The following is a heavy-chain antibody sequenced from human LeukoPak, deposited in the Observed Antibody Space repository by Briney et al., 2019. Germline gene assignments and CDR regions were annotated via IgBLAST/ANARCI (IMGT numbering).Heavy chain of an antibody. CDR2: MFTSGST. Sequence: SETLSLTCSVSGDSITGFYWTWIRQSAGKGLEWIGRMFTSGSTKYSPSFESRVTMSRDASKNQFSLRLNSVTAADTAIYYCARIYSRGWSLDSWGPGTLVTVSS. CDR3: ARIYSRGWSLDS. CDR1: GDSITGFY. D-gene: IGHD6-19*01. J-gene: IGHJ4*02. V-gene: IGHV4-4*07.